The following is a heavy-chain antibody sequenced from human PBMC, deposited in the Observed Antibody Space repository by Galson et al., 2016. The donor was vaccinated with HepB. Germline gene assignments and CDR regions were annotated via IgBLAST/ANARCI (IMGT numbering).Heavy chain of an antibody. D-gene: IGHD6-19*01. CDR3: VNRGSSGWYDY. J-gene: IGHJ4*02. V-gene: IGHV3-64D*06. CDR2: ITSNGGNT. Sequence: SLRLSCAASGFTFSSNAMHWVRQAPGKGLDCVSAITSNGGNTYYADSVKGRFTISRDNSKNTLYLQMTSLRAEDTAVYYCVNRGSSGWYDYWGQGTLVNVSS. CDR1: GFTFSSNA.